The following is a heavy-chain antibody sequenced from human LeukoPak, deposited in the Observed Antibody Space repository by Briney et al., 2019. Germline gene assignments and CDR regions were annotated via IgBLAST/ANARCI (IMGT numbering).Heavy chain of an antibody. CDR3: ARDMPPLPGYSPLDY. Sequence: PSETLSLTCTVSGGSISSYYWSWIRQPPGKGLEWIGYIYYSGSTNYNPSLKSRVTISVDTSKNQFSLKLSSVTAADTAVYYCARDMPPLPGYSPLDYWGPGTLVTVSS. V-gene: IGHV4-59*01. CDR1: GGSISSYY. J-gene: IGHJ4*02. CDR2: IYYSGST. D-gene: IGHD3-9*01.